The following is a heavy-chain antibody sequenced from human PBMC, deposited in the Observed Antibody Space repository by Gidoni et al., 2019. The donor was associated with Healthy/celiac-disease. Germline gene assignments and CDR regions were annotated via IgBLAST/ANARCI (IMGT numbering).Heavy chain of an antibody. D-gene: IGHD1-26*01. V-gene: IGHV1-2*02. Sequence: QVQLVQSGAEVKKPGASVKVSCKASGYTFTGSYMHWVRQAPGQGPGWMGWINPNSGGTNYAQKFQGRVTMTRDTSISTAYMELSRLRSDDTAVYYCARYEPVEGGSGSYFLKPYYYYYYGMDVWGQGTTVTVSS. J-gene: IGHJ6*02. CDR2: INPNSGGT. CDR3: ARYEPVEGGSGSYFLKPYYYYYYGMDV. CDR1: GYTFTGSY.